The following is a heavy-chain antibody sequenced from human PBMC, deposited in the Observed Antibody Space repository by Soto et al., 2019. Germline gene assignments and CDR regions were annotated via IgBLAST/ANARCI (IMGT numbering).Heavy chain of an antibody. V-gene: IGHV2-5*02. CDR1: GFSLSTSGVG. CDR2: IYWDDDK. Sequence: QITLKESGPTLVKPTQTLTLTCTFSGFSLSTSGVGVGWIRQPPGKALEWLALIYWDDDKRYSPSLKTRLTISKDTSKNQVVLTMTNMDPVDTATYFCAHRQGYGDPYGWFDPWGQGTLVTVSS. CDR3: AHRQGYGDPYGWFDP. J-gene: IGHJ5*02. D-gene: IGHD4-17*01.